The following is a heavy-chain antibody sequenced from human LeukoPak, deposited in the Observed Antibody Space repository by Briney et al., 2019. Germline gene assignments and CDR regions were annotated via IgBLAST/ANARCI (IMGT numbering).Heavy chain of an antibody. CDR1: GGSLSDYS. J-gene: IGHJ4*02. Sequence: SETVSLTCAVYGGSLSDYSWTWIRQPPGKGLEWIAQILVGGGIKYNASLNSRVTISLDTSKNQFSLKMTSVSAADTAVYYCARGAPGYWGQGTLLTVSS. CDR2: ILVGGGI. CDR3: ARGAPGY. D-gene: IGHD4/OR15-4a*01. V-gene: IGHV4-34*12.